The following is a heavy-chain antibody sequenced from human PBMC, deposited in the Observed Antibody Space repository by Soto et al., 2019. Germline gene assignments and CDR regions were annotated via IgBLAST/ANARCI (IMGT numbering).Heavy chain of an antibody. V-gene: IGHV1-69*12. J-gene: IGHJ6*02. CDR1: GGTFSSYA. CDR2: IIPIFGTA. CDR3: ARGQEDIVLVPAAMVYYYYGMDV. D-gene: IGHD2-2*01. Sequence: QVQLVQSGAEVKKPGSSVKVSCKASGGTFSSYAISWVRQAPGQGLEWMGGIIPIFGTANYAQKFQGRVTITADEFTSTAYRELSSLRSEDTAVYYCARGQEDIVLVPAAMVYYYYGMDVWGQGTTVTVSS.